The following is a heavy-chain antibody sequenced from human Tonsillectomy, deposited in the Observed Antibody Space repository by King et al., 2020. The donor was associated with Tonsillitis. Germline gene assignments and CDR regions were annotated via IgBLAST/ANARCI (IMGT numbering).Heavy chain of an antibody. CDR1: GYIFTSYW. CDR2: IYPSDSDT. Sequence: VQLVESGAEVKKPGESLKISCKGSGYIFTSYWIAWVRQMPGKGLEWMGIIYPSDSDTRYSPSFQGQVTISADKSINTAYLQWSSLKASDTAMYYCARNSGYDSDYNYGMDVWGQGTTVTVSS. CDR3: ARNSGYDSDYNYGMDV. V-gene: IGHV5-51*01. D-gene: IGHD5-12*01. J-gene: IGHJ6*02.